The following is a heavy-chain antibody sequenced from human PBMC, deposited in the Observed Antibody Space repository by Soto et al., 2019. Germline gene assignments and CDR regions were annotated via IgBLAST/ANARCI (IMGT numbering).Heavy chain of an antibody. D-gene: IGHD1-1*01. Sequence: QVHLVQSGAEVKKPGASVKVSCKCSGYTFTSYGITWVRQAPGQGLEWMGWISAHNDNTDYAQKIQGRGTVTRDTSTSTAYRELRSLRSDDTAVYYCARGRYGDYWGQGALVTVSS. V-gene: IGHV1-18*01. J-gene: IGHJ4*02. CDR3: ARGRYGDY. CDR1: GYTFTSYG. CDR2: ISAHNDNT.